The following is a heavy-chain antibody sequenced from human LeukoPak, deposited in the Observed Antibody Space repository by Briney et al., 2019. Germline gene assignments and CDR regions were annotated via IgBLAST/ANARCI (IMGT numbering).Heavy chain of an antibody. CDR2: ISGSGGST. CDR3: AKGGSYYCFDY. D-gene: IGHD1-26*01. Sequence: PRGSLRLSCAASGFTFSSNAMSWVRQAPGKGLEWVSAISGSGGSTYYADSVKGRFTISRDNSTNTLYLQMNSLRAEDTAVYYCAKGGSYYCFDYWGQGTLVTVSS. V-gene: IGHV3-23*01. CDR1: GFTFSSNA. J-gene: IGHJ4*02.